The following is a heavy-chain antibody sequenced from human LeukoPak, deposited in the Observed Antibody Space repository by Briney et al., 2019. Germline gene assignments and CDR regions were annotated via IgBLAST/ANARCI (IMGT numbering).Heavy chain of an antibody. Sequence: SETLSLTXTVSGGSISSSSYYWGWLRQPPGTGLEWIGSIYYSGSTYYNPSLKSRVTISVDTSKSQFSLKLSSVTAADTAVYYCARHSRIFGVIGYWGQGTLVTVSS. CDR1: GGSISSSSYY. J-gene: IGHJ4*02. D-gene: IGHD3-3*02. CDR2: IYYSGST. V-gene: IGHV4-39*01. CDR3: ARHSRIFGVIGY.